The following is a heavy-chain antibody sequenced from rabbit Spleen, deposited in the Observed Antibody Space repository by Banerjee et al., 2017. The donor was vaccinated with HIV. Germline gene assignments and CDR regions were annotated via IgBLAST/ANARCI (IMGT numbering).Heavy chain of an antibody. CDR3: ARSLGDVRGSGLDL. Sequence: QEQLVESGGGLVQPEGSLTLTCKVSGFDFSSNAMCWVRQAPGKRPEWIACIANGDGSTYYANWVNGRFTISRSTSLNTVTLQMTSLTAADTATYFCARSLGDVRGSGLDLWGPGTLVTVS. J-gene: IGHJ3*01. D-gene: IGHD2-1*01. V-gene: IGHV1S47*01. CDR1: GFDFSSNA. CDR2: IANGDGST.